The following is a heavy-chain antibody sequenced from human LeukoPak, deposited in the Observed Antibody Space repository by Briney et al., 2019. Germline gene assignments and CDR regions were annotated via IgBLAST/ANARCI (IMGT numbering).Heavy chain of an antibody. CDR3: ARLSTVTIAFDY. D-gene: IGHD4-17*01. Sequence: SETLSLTCTVSGGSINSYYWSWIRQPPGKGLEWIGYIYYSGSTNYNPSLKSRVTISVDTSKNQFSLKLSSVTAADTAVYYCARLSTVTIAFDYWGQGTLVTVSS. V-gene: IGHV4-59*08. CDR2: IYYSGST. J-gene: IGHJ4*02. CDR1: GGSINSYY.